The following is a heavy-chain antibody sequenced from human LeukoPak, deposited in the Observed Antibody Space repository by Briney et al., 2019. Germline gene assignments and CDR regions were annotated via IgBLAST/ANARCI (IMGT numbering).Heavy chain of an antibody. Sequence: PGGSLRLSCAASGFPFNTYGMSWVRQAPGKGLEWVSAINPSGGTTYYADSVKGRFSISRDNSKNTLFLQMNSLRAEDTAVYYCARSSITMVRGVIKSTTSWYHYYNMDVWGKGTTVTVSS. CDR1: GFPFNTYG. J-gene: IGHJ6*03. CDR3: ARSSITMVRGVIKSTTSWYHYYNMDV. CDR2: INPSGGTT. V-gene: IGHV3-23*01. D-gene: IGHD3-10*01.